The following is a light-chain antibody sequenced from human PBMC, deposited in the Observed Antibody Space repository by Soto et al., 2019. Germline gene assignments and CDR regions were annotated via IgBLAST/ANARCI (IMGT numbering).Light chain of an antibody. V-gene: IGKV3D-15*01. CDR3: QQNLGVHT. J-gene: IGKJ1*01. CDR1: QSINSN. Sequence: EIVMTQSPATLSVSPGERATLSCRASQSINSNLAWYQQKPGQAPRLLIYDASNRATGIPARFSGSGSGTDFTLTISSLEPEDSAVYYCQQNLGVHTFGQGTKVDIK. CDR2: DAS.